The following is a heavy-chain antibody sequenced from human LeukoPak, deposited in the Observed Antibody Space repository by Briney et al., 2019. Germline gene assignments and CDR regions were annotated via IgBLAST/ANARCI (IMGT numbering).Heavy chain of an antibody. V-gene: IGHV1-18*01. J-gene: IGHJ4*02. CDR1: GYRFTSHG. Sequence: AAVKVSCKASGYRFTSHGISWVRQAPGQGLEWMGWISCYNGGTIYTQNFQGRVTMTTDTSTSTAYMDLRDLRSDDTAVYYFARDPTNTSGRNVYLDYWGQGSLVTVSS. CDR3: ARDPTNTSGRNVYLDY. D-gene: IGHD3-3*01. CDR2: ISCYNGGT.